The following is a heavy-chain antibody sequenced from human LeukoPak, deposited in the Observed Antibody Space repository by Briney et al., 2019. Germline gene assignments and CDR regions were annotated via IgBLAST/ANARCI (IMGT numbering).Heavy chain of an antibody. CDR2: INPNSRGT. Sequence: ASVKASCKASGYIFTDYYMHWVRQAPGQELGWMGRINPNSRGTNYAQKFQGRVTMTRDTSISTAYTELSSLKSDDTAVYYCARGEGSSWFDYWGQGTLVTVSS. J-gene: IGHJ4*02. D-gene: IGHD6-13*01. CDR1: GYIFTDYY. CDR3: ARGEGSSWFDY. V-gene: IGHV1/OR15-1*01.